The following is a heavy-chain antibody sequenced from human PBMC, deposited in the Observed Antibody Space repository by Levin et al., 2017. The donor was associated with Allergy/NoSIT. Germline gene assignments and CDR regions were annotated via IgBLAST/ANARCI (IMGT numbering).Heavy chain of an antibody. V-gene: IGHV3-74*01. Sequence: GGSLRLSCTASGFTFSGCWMHWVRQVPGKGLVWVSRITPDGSGTNYADSVEGRFTMFRDKAKHTVYLQMNSLRDDDTAVYYCARVTRAQSGIDYWGQGTLVTVSS. CDR2: ITPDGSGT. D-gene: IGHD1-14*01. CDR1: GFTFSGCW. CDR3: ARVTRAQSGIDY. J-gene: IGHJ4*02.